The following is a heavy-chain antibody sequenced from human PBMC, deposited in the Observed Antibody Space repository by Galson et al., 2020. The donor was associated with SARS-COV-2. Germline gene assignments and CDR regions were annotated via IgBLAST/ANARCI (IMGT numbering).Heavy chain of an antibody. CDR3: ARPDSGQQLVQA. Sequence: GGSLRLSCAASGFTFSSYGMNWVRQAPGKGLEWVSFISSASSYIYYADSVKGRFTISRDNANNSLYLQMNSLRAEDTAVYFCARPDSGQQLVQAWGRGTLVTVSS. J-gene: IGHJ5*02. CDR2: ISSASSYI. CDR1: GFTFSSYG. V-gene: IGHV3-21*01. D-gene: IGHD6-6*01.